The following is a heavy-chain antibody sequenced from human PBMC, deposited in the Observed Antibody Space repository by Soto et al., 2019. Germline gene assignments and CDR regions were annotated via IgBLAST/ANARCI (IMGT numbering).Heavy chain of an antibody. CDR1: GYTFINYA. V-gene: IGHV1-3*04. J-gene: IGHJ5*02. CDR3: ARVYSSGYYVSS. CDR2: INTGNGNT. D-gene: IGHD6-19*01. Sequence: GASVKVSCTASGYTFINYAMHWLRQAPGQRLEWMGWINTGNGNTEYSQKLQGRVTITGDTSASTAYMELRSLRSEDTAVYYCARVYSSGYYVSSWGQGTLVTVSS.